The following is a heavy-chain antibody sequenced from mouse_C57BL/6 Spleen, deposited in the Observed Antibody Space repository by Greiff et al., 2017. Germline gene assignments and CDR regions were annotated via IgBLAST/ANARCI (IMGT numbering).Heavy chain of an antibody. D-gene: IGHD1-1*01. CDR3: ARVCYYGSSQDYFDC. CDR1: GYTFTSYW. J-gene: IGHJ2*01. V-gene: IGHV1-53*01. CDR2: INPSNGGT. Sequence: QVQLQQSGTELVKPGASVKLSCKASGYTFTSYWMHWVKQRPGQGLEWIGNINPSNGGTNYNEKFKSKATLTVDKSSSTAYMQLSSLTSEDSAVYYCARVCYYGSSQDYFDCWGEGTTRTVSA.